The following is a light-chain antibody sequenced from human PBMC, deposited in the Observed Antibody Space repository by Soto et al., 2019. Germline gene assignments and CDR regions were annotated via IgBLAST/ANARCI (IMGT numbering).Light chain of an antibody. CDR3: QQYGGSPYT. CDR1: QSVRSNY. J-gene: IGKJ2*01. CDR2: GAS. Sequence: EIVLTQSPGTLSLSPGERATLSCRASQSVRSNYLAWYQRKPGQAPRLLIYGASTRATGIPDRFSGTGSGTDFTLSIRRLEPEDFAVYYCQQYGGSPYTFGQGTKLEIK. V-gene: IGKV3-20*01.